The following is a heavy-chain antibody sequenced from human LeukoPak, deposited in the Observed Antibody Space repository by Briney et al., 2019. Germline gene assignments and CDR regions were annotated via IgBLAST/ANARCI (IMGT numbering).Heavy chain of an antibody. J-gene: IGHJ3*02. V-gene: IGHV4-38-2*01. CDR1: VSSVNSDQY. Sequence: PSETLSLTCDVSVSSVNSDQYWGWMRHSPGAGLEWIGSVHQTGSPYYNPSLGSRVSLSIDSTKNSFSLRLTSVTAADTAVYYCGMLRLGELLWLANAYDIWGQGTMVIVPS. CDR3: GMLRLGELLWLANAYDI. CDR2: VHQTGSP. D-gene: IGHD3-16*01.